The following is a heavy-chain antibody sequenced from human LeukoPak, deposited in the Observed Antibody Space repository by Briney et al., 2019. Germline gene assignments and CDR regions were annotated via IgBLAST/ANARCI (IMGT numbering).Heavy chain of an antibody. V-gene: IGHV4-39*01. CDR2: IYYSGST. D-gene: IGHD3-9*01. J-gene: IGHJ4*02. Sequence: SETLSLTCTVSGGSISSSSYYWGWIRQPPGKGLEWIGSIYYSGSTYYNPSLKSRVTISVDTSKNQFSLKLSSVTAADTAVYYCARGLVRYSPPYFDYWGQGTLVTVSS. CDR1: GGSISSSSYY. CDR3: ARGLVRYSPPYFDY.